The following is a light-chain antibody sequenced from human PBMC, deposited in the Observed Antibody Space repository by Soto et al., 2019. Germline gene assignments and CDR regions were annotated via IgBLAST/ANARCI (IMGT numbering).Light chain of an antibody. J-gene: IGKJ1*01. CDR2: DAS. Sequence: EILFTQSPGTLSLSPGERATFSCRASQSVSSSYIAWYQQKPGQAPRLLISDASTRATGIPARFSGSGSGTDFSLTITSLQSEDFALYYCQQYNDWHPWTFGQGTKVDIK. V-gene: IGKV3-15*01. CDR1: QSVSSSY. CDR3: QQYNDWHPWT.